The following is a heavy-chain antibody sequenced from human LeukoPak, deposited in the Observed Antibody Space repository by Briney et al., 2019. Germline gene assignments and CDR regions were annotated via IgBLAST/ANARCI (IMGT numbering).Heavy chain of an antibody. Sequence: SETLFLTCTVSGGTISSGDYYWSWIRQPPGKGLEWIGYIYYSGSTYYNPSLKSRVTISVDTSKNQFSLKLSSVTAADTAVYYCARVTSPLWFGELGRAFDIWGQGTMVTVSS. J-gene: IGHJ3*02. D-gene: IGHD3-10*01. CDR3: ARVTSPLWFGELGRAFDI. CDR1: GGTISSGDYY. CDR2: IYYSGST. V-gene: IGHV4-30-4*08.